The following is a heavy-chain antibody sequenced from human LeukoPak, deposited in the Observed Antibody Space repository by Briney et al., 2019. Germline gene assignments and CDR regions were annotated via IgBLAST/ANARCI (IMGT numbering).Heavy chain of an antibody. CDR1: GFTFSSYS. J-gene: IGHJ6*03. CDR2: ISSSSSYI. D-gene: IGHD5-18*01. CDR3: ASRELWSRGTSSSDHYYYYYMDV. V-gene: IGHV3-21*04. Sequence: GGSLRLSCAASGFTFSSYSMNWVRQAPGKGLEWASSISSSSSYIYYADSVKGRFTISRDNAKNSLYLQMNSLRSEDTAVYYCASRELWSRGTSSSDHYYYYYMDVWGKGTTVTVSS.